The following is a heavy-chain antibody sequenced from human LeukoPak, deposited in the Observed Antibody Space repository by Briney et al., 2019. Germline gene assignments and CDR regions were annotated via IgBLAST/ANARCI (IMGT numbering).Heavy chain of an antibody. V-gene: IGHV4-30-4*01. Sequence: PSETLPLTCTVSGGSISSGDYYWSWIRQPPGKGLEWIGYIYYSGSTYYNPSLKSRVTISVDTSKNQFSLKLSSVTAADTAVYYCATASNPTSNLDYWGQGTLVTVSS. CDR1: GGSISSGDYY. J-gene: IGHJ4*02. D-gene: IGHD4-11*01. CDR2: IYYSGST. CDR3: ATASNPTSNLDY.